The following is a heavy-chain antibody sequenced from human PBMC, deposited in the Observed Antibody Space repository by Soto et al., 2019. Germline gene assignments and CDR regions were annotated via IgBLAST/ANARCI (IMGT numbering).Heavy chain of an antibody. V-gene: IGHV3-23*01. J-gene: IGHJ5*02. CDR1: GFPFSAYG. CDR3: PKDQRPRHPHDEGYES. CDR2: ISGNSDTS. Sequence: EVQLLESGGRLVQPGGSLRLSCEGTGFPFSAYGMSWVRQAPGKGLEWVSSISGNSDTSYYADSVKGRFTISRDNSENTLYLHMNILSADDTAVYYCPKDQRPRHPHDEGYESWGQGTLVTVSS. D-gene: IGHD2-15*01.